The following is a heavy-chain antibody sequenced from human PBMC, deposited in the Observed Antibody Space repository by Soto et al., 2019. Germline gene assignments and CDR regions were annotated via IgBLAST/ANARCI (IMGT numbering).Heavy chain of an antibody. D-gene: IGHD6-6*01. V-gene: IGHV5-51*01. J-gene: IGHJ3*02. CDR2: IYPGDSDT. CDR1: GYSFTSYW. Sequence: GESLKISCKGSGYSFTSYWIGWVRQMPGKGLEWMGIIYPGDSDTRYSPSFQGQVTISADKSISTAYLQWSSLKASDTAMYYCARRLVAARSQGAFDIWGQGTMVTVSS. CDR3: ARRLVAARSQGAFDI.